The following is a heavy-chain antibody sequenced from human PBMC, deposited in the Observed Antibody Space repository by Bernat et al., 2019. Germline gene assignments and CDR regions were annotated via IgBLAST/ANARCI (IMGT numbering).Heavy chain of an antibody. Sequence: EVQLVESGGGLVQPGASLRLSCAASGFSFSSYAMTWVREAPGGGLGLEWVSGIIGSGGIPYYADSVKGRFTISRDNSENTLYLHMSGLRAEDTAVYYCAKLQGQCRDSSCPRYWHFDLWGRGTLVTVSS. CDR1: GFSFSSYA. V-gene: IGHV3-23*04. J-gene: IGHJ2*01. CDR3: AKLQGQCRDSSCPRYWHFDL. D-gene: IGHD6-6*01. CDR2: IIGSGGIP.